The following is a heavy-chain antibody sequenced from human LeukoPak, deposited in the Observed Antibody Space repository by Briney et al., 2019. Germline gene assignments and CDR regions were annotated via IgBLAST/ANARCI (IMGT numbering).Heavy chain of an antibody. CDR2: IYYSGRT. J-gene: IGHJ4*02. CDR1: GGSISSYY. CDR3: ARYNYYGSGSYYYFDS. Sequence: SETLSLTCTVSGGSISSYYWSWIRQPPGEGLEWMGYIYYSGRTYYNPSLKSRVTISVDTPKNQFSLKLSSVTAADTAVYYCARYNYYGSGSYYYFDSWGQGTLVTVSS. D-gene: IGHD3-10*01. V-gene: IGHV4-59*08.